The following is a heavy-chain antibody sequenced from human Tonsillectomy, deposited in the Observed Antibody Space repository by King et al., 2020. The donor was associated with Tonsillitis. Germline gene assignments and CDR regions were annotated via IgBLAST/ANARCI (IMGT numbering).Heavy chain of an antibody. V-gene: IGHV3-9*01. Sequence: VQLVESGGGLVQPGRSLRLSCAASGFTFDDYAMHWVRQAPGKGLEWVSGISWNSGSIGYADSVKGRFIISRDNAKNSLYLQMNSLRAEDTALYYCAKDMLRVRYGGEPTNYYYYSGMDVWGQGTTVTVSS. CDR3: AKDMLRVRYGGEPTNYYYYSGMDV. D-gene: IGHD4-23*01. CDR1: GFTFDDYA. CDR2: ISWNSGSI. J-gene: IGHJ6*02.